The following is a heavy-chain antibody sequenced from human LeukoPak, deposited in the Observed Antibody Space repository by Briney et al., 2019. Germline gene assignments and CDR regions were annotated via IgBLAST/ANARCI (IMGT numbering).Heavy chain of an antibody. D-gene: IGHD3-22*01. Sequence: SETLSLTCTVSGGSISSYYWSWIRQPPAKGLEWIGYIYYSGSTNYNPSLKSRVTISVDTSKNQFSLKLGSVNAADTAVYYCARDSNYYDSSGPDFDHWGQGTLVTVSS. CDR2: IYYSGST. V-gene: IGHV4-59*01. CDR1: GGSISSYY. CDR3: ARDSNYYDSSGPDFDH. J-gene: IGHJ4*02.